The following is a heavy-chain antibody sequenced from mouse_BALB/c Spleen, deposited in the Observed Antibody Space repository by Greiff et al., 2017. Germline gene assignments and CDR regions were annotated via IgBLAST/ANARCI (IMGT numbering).Heavy chain of an antibody. J-gene: IGHJ4*01. D-gene: IGHD2-3*01. V-gene: IGHV1-4*02. CDR2: INPSSGYT. Sequence: QVQLKQSAAELARPGASVKMSCKASGYTFTSYTMHWVKQRPGQGLEWIGYINPSSGYTEYNQKFKDKTTLTADKSSSTAYMQLSSLTSEDSAVYYCARGDGYYPYAMDYWGQGTSVTVSS. CDR3: ARGDGYYPYAMDY. CDR1: GYTFTSYT.